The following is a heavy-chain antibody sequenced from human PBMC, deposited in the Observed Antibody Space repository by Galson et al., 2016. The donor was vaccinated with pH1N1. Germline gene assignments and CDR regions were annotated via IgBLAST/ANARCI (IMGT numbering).Heavy chain of an antibody. J-gene: IGHJ4*02. CDR1: GFSLSTSGMC. Sequence: PALVKPTQTLTLTCTFSGFSLSTSGMCVSWIRQPPGKALEWLALIDWDDDKYYSTSLKTRLTISKDPSKNQVVLTMTNMDPVDTATYYCARILYGDYAGYFDYWGQGTLVTVSS. V-gene: IGHV2-70*01. CDR2: IDWDDDK. D-gene: IGHD4-17*01. CDR3: ARILYGDYAGYFDY.